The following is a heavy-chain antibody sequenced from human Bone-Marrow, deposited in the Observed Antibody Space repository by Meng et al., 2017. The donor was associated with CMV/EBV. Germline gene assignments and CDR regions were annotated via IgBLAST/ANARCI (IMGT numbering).Heavy chain of an antibody. Sequence: SVKVSCKASGGTFSSYAISWVRQAPGQGLEWMGGIIPILGIANYAQKFQGRVTITADKSTSTAYMELSSLRSEDTAVYYCARDPYSNYVYYYYYYGMDFWGQGTTVTVSS. D-gene: IGHD4-11*01. CDR3: ARDPYSNYVYYYYYYGMDF. J-gene: IGHJ6*02. CDR1: GGTFSSYA. CDR2: IIPILGIA. V-gene: IGHV1-69*10.